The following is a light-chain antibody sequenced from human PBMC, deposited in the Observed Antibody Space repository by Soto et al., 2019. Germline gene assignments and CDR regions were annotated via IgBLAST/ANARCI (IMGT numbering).Light chain of an antibody. V-gene: IGKV1-39*01. CDR3: QQSYSNPPIT. CDR1: QSISSH. CDR2: AQS. J-gene: IGKJ5*01. Sequence: DIQMTQSPSSLSASVGDRVTITCRASQSISSHLNWYQQKPGKAPKLLIYAQSSLQSGVPSRFSGSGSGTDFTLTISSLQPEDFATYYCQQSYSNPPITFGQGTLLEIK.